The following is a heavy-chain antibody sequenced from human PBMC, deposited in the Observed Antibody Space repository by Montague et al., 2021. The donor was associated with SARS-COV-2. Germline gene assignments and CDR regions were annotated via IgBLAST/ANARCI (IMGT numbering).Heavy chain of an antibody. CDR1: GGSISSGSYY. CDR3: ARESLHLTGYYNDYFDY. V-gene: IGHV4-61*02. J-gene: IGHJ4*02. D-gene: IGHD3-9*01. Sequence: TLSLTCTVSGGSISSGSYYWNWIRQPAGKGLEWIGRIYNSGSTNYNLPLKSRVTISVDTSKNQFSLKLSSVTAADTAVYYCARESLHLTGYYNDYFDYWGQGTLVTVSP. CDR2: IYNSGST.